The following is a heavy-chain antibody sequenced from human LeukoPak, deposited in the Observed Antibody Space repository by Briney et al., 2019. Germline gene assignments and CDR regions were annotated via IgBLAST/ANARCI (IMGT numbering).Heavy chain of an antibody. CDR2: IYYDGSNK. Sequence: PGGSLRLSCVASGFTFSSYGMHWVRQAPGKGLEWVAVIYYDGSNKYYADSVKGRFTISRDNSKNTLYLQMNSLRAEDTAVYYCARAPDGGYGLVDDWGQGTLVTVSS. V-gene: IGHV3-33*01. CDR1: GFTFSSYG. CDR3: ARAPDGGYGLVDD. J-gene: IGHJ4*02. D-gene: IGHD5-18*01.